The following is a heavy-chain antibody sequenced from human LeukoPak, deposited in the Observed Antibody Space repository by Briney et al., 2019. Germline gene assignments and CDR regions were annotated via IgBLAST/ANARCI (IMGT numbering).Heavy chain of an antibody. CDR1: GFTFSSYG. CDR3: AKASGSYYYGMDV. V-gene: IGHV3-30*18. CDR2: ISYDGSNK. D-gene: IGHD1-26*01. Sequence: GGSLRLSCAASGFTFSSYGMHWVRQAPGKGLEWVAVISYDGSNKYYADSVKGRFTISRDNSKNTLYLQMNSLRAEDTAVHYCAKASGSYYYGMDVWGQGTTVTVSS. J-gene: IGHJ6*02.